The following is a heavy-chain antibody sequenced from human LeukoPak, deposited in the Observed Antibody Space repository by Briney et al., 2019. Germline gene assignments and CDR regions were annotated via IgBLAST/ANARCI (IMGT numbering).Heavy chain of an antibody. V-gene: IGHV3-43D*03. Sequence: GGSLRLSCAASGFTFDDYAMHWVRQAPGKGLEWVSLISWDGGSTYYADSVKGRFTISRDNAKNSLYLQMNSLRAEDTAVYYCARGNCSGGSCYSYYYYYMDVWGKGTTVTVSS. D-gene: IGHD2-15*01. CDR1: GFTFDDYA. CDR2: ISWDGGST. CDR3: ARGNCSGGSCYSYYYYYMDV. J-gene: IGHJ6*03.